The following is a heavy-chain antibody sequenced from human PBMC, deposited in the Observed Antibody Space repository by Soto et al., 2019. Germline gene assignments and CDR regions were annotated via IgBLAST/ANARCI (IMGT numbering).Heavy chain of an antibody. D-gene: IGHD5-18*01. CDR3: ARDQPGYSYGYGLGY. CDR1: GFTFSSYS. J-gene: IGHJ4*02. V-gene: IGHV3-21*01. Sequence: EVQLVESGGGLAKPGGSLRLSCAASGFTFSSYSMNWVRQAPGKGLEWVSSISSSSSYIYYADSVKGRFTISRDNAKNSLYLQMNSLRAEDKAVYYCARDQPGYSYGYGLGYWGQGTLVTLSS. CDR2: ISSSSSYI.